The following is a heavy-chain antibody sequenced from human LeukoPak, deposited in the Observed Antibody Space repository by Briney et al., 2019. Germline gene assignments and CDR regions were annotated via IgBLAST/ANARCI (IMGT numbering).Heavy chain of an antibody. CDR2: ISGSGGDT. CDR3: AKRSDYGGDWNYFDC. CDR1: GFTFSSYA. J-gene: IGHJ4*02. D-gene: IGHD4-23*01. Sequence: PGGSLRLSCAASGFTFSSYAMSWVRQAPGKGLEWVSAISGSGGDTFYADSVKGRFTISRDNSKSTLYLQMKSLSAEDTAVYYCAKRSDYGGDWNYFDCWGQGTLVTVSS. V-gene: IGHV3-23*01.